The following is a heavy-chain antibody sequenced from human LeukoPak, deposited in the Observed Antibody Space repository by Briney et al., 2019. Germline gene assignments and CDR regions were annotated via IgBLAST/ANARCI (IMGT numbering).Heavy chain of an antibody. CDR1: GFTFSSYA. V-gene: IGHV3-23*01. CDR3: ARAKNSAYDPLPWFEP. D-gene: IGHD5-12*01. CDR2: ISGSGGST. Sequence: GSLRLSCAASGFTFSSYAMSWVRQAPGKGLEWVSAISGSGGSTYYADSVKGRFTISRDNSKNTLYLQMNSLRAEDTDMCYCARAKNSAYDPLPWFEPWGQGTLVTVSS. J-gene: IGHJ5*02.